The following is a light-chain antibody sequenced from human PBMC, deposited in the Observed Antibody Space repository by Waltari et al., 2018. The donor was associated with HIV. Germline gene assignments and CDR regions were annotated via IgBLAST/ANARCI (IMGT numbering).Light chain of an antibody. CDR1: QSVTSTY. V-gene: IGKV3-20*01. J-gene: IGKJ3*01. CDR3: QQYGGSLT. CDR2: CAS. Sequence: EIVLTQSPGTLSLSPGERATLSCRASQSVTSTYLAWYQQKPGQAPRLLIYCASNRATGIPDRFSGSVSGTDFTLTISRLDPEDFAVYYCQQYGGSLTFGPGTKVDIK.